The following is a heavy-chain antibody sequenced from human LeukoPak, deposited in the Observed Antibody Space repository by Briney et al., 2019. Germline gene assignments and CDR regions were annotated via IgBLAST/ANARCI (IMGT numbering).Heavy chain of an antibody. Sequence: EASVKVSCKASGGTFSSYAISWVRQAPGQGLEWMGGIIPIFGTANYAQKFQGRVTITADESTSTAYMELSSLRSEDTAVYYCARVKRARGYSYPFDYWGQGTLVTVSS. CDR1: GGTFSSYA. CDR2: IIPIFGTA. D-gene: IGHD5-18*01. CDR3: ARVKRARGYSYPFDY. J-gene: IGHJ4*02. V-gene: IGHV1-69*13.